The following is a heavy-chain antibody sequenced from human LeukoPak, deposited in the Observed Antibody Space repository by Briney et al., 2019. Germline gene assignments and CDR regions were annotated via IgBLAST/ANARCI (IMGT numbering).Heavy chain of an antibody. J-gene: IGHJ4*02. CDR3: AKLRAVAGTGPDY. D-gene: IGHD6-19*01. V-gene: IGHV3-23*01. CDR2: ISGSGGST. Sequence: GGSLRLSCAASGFTFSSYAMGWVRQAPGKGLEWVSAISGSGGSTYYADSVKGRFTISRDNSKNTLYLQMNSLRAEDTAVYYCAKLRAVAGTGPDYWGQGTLVTVSS. CDR1: GFTFSSYA.